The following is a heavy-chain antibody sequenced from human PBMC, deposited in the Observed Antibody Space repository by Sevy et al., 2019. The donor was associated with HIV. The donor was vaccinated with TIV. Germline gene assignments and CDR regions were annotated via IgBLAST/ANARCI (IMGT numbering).Heavy chain of an antibody. CDR3: SRENSYYDFWSGPSGMDV. CDR1: GFIFGDYT. J-gene: IGHJ6*02. Sequence: GGSLRLSCTASGFIFGDYTMSWVRQAPGKGLEWVGLIRSKAYGGTTEYAASVKGRFSISRDDPKSIAYLQMNSLKTEDTALYYCSRENSYYDFWSGPSGMDVWGQGTTVTVSS. D-gene: IGHD3-3*01. CDR2: IRSKAYGGTT. V-gene: IGHV3-49*04.